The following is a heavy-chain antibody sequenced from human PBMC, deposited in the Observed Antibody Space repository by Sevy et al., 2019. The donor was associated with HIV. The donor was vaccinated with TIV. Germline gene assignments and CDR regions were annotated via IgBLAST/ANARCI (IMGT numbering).Heavy chain of an antibody. CDR2: VYYTGTT. CDR3: ARTTFDSWSGFHYYYFDS. Sequence: SETLSLTYTVSGGSISSYYWIWIRQPPGEGLEWIGFVYYTGTTNYNPSLKSRVTISVDTSKNQFSLRLTSVTAADTAVYYCARTTFDSWSGFHYYYFDSWGQGALVTVSS. J-gene: IGHJ4*02. V-gene: IGHV4-59*01. CDR1: GGSISSYY. D-gene: IGHD3-3*01.